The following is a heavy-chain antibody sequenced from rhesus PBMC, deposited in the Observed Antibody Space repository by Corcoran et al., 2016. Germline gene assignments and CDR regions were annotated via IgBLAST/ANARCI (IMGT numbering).Heavy chain of an antibody. J-gene: IGHJ4*01. CDR2: IGGSGGST. CDR1: GYSISSGYG. V-gene: IGHV4-127*01. Sequence: QVQLQESGPGLVKPSETLSLTCAVSGYSISSGYGWSWIRQRPGEGLEWIGYIGGSGGSTHSNPSLRSRVTISKDTSKNQFSLKLSSVTAADTAVYYCARVWYSSWFLDYWGQGVLVTVSS. CDR3: ARVWYSSWFLDY. D-gene: IGHD6-13*01.